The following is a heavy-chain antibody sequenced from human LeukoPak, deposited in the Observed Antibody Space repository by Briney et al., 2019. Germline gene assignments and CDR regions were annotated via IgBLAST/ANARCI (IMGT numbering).Heavy chain of an antibody. CDR2: INWNGGNT. Sequence: PGGSLRLSCAASGFTFDDYGMSWVRQAPGKGLEWVCGINWNGGNTGYVDSVKGRFNISRDNAKNSLYLQMNSLRVEDTALYYCGRALSNYVDYYYYYYMDAWGKGTTVTVSS. CDR1: GFTFDDYG. D-gene: IGHD4-11*01. V-gene: IGHV3-20*04. CDR3: GRALSNYVDYYYYYYMDA. J-gene: IGHJ6*03.